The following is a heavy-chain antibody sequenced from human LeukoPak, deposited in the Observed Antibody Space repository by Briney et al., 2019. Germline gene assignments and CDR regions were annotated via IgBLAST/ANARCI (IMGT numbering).Heavy chain of an antibody. CDR3: AREYYYDSSGYYYAWFDP. D-gene: IGHD3-22*01. J-gene: IGHJ5*02. CDR2: IYYSGST. Sequence: PLETLSLTCTVSGGSISSSSYYWGWIRQPPGKGLEWIGSIYYSGSTYYNPSLKSRVTISVGTSKNQFSLKLSSVTAADTAVYYCAREYYYDSSGYYYAWFDPWGQGTLVTVSS. CDR1: GGSISSSSYY. V-gene: IGHV4-39*07.